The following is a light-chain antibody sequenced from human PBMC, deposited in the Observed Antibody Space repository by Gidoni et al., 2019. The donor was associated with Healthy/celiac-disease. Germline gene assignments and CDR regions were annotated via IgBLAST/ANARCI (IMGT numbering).Light chain of an antibody. V-gene: IGKV3-11*01. CDR3: QQRSNWPRK. CDR2: DAS. Sequence: EIVFTQSPATLPLSPGERATLSCRASQSVSSYLAWYQQKPGQAPGLLIYDASNRATGVPARFSGSGSGTDFTLTISSLEPEDFAVYYCQQRSNWPRKFXQXTKVEIK. CDR1: QSVSSY. J-gene: IGKJ1*01.